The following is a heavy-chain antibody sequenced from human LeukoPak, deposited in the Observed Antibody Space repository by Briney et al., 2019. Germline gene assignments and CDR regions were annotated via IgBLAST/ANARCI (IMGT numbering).Heavy chain of an antibody. J-gene: IGHJ1*01. CDR3: ARVPDYYDSSGYYQGSKYIQH. Sequence: PGGSLRLSCAASGFTFDDYGMSWVRQAPGKGLEWVSGINWNGGSTGYADSVKGRFTISRDNAKNSLYLQMNSLRAEDTALYYCARVPDYYDSSGYYQGSKYIQHWGQGTLVTVSS. D-gene: IGHD3-22*01. CDR1: GFTFDDYG. CDR2: INWNGGST. V-gene: IGHV3-20*04.